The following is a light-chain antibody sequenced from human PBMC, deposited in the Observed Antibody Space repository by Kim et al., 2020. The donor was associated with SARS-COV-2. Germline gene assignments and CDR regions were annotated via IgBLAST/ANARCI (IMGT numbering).Light chain of an antibody. CDR2: TAS. J-gene: IGKJ4*01. CDR3: QQIHSYPIT. CDR1: QGVSSY. Sequence: GDRVTITCRASQGVSSYVAWYQQRPGKAPKLLVYTASTLYSGVPSRFSGSGSGTESTLTISSLQPEDSATYYCQQIHSYPITFGGGTKL. V-gene: IGKV1-9*01.